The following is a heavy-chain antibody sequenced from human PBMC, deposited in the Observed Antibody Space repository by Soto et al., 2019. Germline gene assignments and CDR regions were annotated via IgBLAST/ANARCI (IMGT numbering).Heavy chain of an antibody. Sequence: GGSLRLSCAASGFTFSNAWMSWVRQAPGKGLVWVGRIKSKTDGGTTDYAAPVKGRFTISRDDSKNTLYLQMNSLKTEDTAVYYCTTAYVVVVAATPASDFDYWGQGTLVTVSS. CDR1: GFTFSNAW. J-gene: IGHJ4*02. CDR3: TTAYVVVVAATPASDFDY. V-gene: IGHV3-15*01. D-gene: IGHD2-15*01. CDR2: IKSKTDGGTT.